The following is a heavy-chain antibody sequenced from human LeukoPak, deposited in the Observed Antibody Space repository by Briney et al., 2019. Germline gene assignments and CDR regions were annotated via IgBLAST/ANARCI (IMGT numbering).Heavy chain of an antibody. J-gene: IGHJ4*02. CDR1: GFTFSDYY. CDR2: ISSSSSYT. D-gene: IGHD3-10*01. V-gene: IGHV3-11*05. Sequence: GGSLRLSCAASGFTFSDYYMSCIRQAPGKGLEWVSYISSSSSYTNYADSVKGRFTISRDNAKNSLYLQMNSLRAEDTAVYYCARDLLRYGSGSYYGYWGQGTLVTVSS. CDR3: ARDLLRYGSGSYYGY.